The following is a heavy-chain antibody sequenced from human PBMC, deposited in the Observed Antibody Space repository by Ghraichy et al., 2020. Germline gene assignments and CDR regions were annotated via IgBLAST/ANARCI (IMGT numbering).Heavy chain of an antibody. D-gene: IGHD3-10*01. CDR3: ARVMIYASGIDS. CDR2: MYSNGNT. V-gene: IGHV4-39*01. CDR1: GGSISSSHYY. Sequence: SETLSLTCIVSGGSISSSHYYYAWIRQPPGKGLEWIASMYSNGNTYYNPSLKSRVAISVATAKNQFSLTLSSMTAADTAVYYCARVMIYASGIDSWGQGTLVTVSS. J-gene: IGHJ4*02.